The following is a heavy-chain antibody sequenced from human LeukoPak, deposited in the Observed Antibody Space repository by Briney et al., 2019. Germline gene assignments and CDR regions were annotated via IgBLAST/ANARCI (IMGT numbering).Heavy chain of an antibody. CDR2: INHSGST. D-gene: IGHD3-16*02. V-gene: IGHV4-34*01. Sequence: SETLSLTCTVSGGSISSYYWSWIRQPPGKGLEWIGEINHSGSTNYNPSLKSRVTISVDTSKNQFSLKLSSVTAADTAVYYCARDDYVWGSYRFSHWGQGTLVTVSS. CDR3: ARDDYVWGSYRFSH. CDR1: GGSISSYY. J-gene: IGHJ4*02.